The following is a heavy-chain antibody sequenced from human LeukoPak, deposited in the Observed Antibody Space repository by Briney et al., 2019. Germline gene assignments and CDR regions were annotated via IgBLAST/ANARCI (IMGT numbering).Heavy chain of an antibody. D-gene: IGHD1-26*01. CDR1: GFTFSSYW. J-gene: IGHJ6*03. Sequence: GGSLRLSCAASGFTFSSYWMHWVRQTPGKGLVWVSRINGDGSSTSYADSVKGRFTISRDNAKNTLYLQMNSLRAEDTAVYYCARDLWEGTYYYYMDVWGKGTTVTVSS. CDR2: INGDGSST. CDR3: ARDLWEGTYYYYMDV. V-gene: IGHV3-74*01.